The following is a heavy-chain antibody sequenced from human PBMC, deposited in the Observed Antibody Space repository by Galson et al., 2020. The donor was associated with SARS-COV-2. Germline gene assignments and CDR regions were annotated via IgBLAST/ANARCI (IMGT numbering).Heavy chain of an antibody. CDR1: GFTFSSYE. D-gene: IGHD2-15*01. CDR2: ISTSGSTK. J-gene: IGHJ6*02. V-gene: IGHV3-48*03. CDR3: TKELGYCSVGSCFAMDV. Sequence: GGSLRLSCEASGFTFSSYEMNWVRQAPGKGLEWVSYISTSGSTKKYADSVKGRFTISRDNAKNSLYLKMNGLRADDTAVYYCTKELGYCSVGSCFAMDVWGQGTTVTVSS.